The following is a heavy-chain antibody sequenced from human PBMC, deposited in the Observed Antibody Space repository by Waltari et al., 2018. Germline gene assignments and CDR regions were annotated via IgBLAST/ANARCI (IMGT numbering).Heavy chain of an antibody. CDR1: GFTFSNFW. Sequence: EVQLVESGGGLVPTGGSLRLSRAASGFTFSNFWMPWARQAPGKGLEWVANINQDGSGEYYVDSVKGRFTISRDNAKNSLYLQMNSLRAEDTAVYYCQRGDYWGQGTLVTVSS. CDR2: INQDGSGE. CDR3: QRGDY. V-gene: IGHV3-7*04. J-gene: IGHJ4*02.